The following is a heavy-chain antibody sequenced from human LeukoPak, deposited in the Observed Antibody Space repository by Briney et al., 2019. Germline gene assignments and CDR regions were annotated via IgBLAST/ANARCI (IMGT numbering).Heavy chain of an antibody. J-gene: IGHJ5*02. CDR3: ARGEGPFGS. CDR1: GFTFSSYS. Sequence: GGSLRLSCAASGFTFSSYSMNWVRQAPGKGLEWVSSISSSSSYIYYADSVKGPFTISRDNAKNPLYLQMNSLRAEETVVYSCARGEGPFGSWGQGTLVTVSS. CDR2: ISSSSSYI. D-gene: IGHD3-16*01. V-gene: IGHV3-21*01.